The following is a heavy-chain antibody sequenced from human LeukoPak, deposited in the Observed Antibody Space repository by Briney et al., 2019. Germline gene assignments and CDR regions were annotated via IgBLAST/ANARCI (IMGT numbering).Heavy chain of an antibody. CDR3: ARGPCTGGVCYNAFDI. CDR2: IIPIFGTA. D-gene: IGHD2-8*02. Sequence: GASVKVSCKASGGTFSSYAISWVRQAPGQGLEWMGGIIPIFGTANYAQKFQGRVTITADESTSTAYMELSSLRSEDTAVYYCARGPCTGGVCYNAFDIWGQGTVVTVSS. J-gene: IGHJ3*02. V-gene: IGHV1-69*13. CDR1: GGTFSSYA.